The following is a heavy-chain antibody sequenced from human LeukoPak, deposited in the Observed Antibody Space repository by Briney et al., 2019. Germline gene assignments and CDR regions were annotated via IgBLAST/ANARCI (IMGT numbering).Heavy chain of an antibody. CDR1: GFTFSKAW. V-gene: IGHV3-15*07. CDR3: TALYYYDSSRYWSFDH. J-gene: IGHJ4*02. D-gene: IGHD3-22*01. Sequence: PGGSLRLSCAASGFTFSKAWMNWVRQAPGKGLEWVGRIKSKTDGGTTDYAAPVKGRFTISRDDSKTTVYLQMNSLKTEDTAVYYCTALYYYDSSRYWSFDHWGQGTLVTVSS. CDR2: IKSKTDGGTT.